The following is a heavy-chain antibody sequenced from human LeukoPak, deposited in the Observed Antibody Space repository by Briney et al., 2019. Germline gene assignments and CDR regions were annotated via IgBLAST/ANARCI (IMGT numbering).Heavy chain of an antibody. J-gene: IGHJ4*02. CDR2: ISSNGGST. CDR3: ARGQDYSFDS. V-gene: IGHV3-64*04. CDR1: GFTFSSYA. D-gene: IGHD2-15*01. Sequence: GGSLRLSCSASGFTFSSYAMHWVRQAPGKGLEYVSAISSNGGSTYYADSVKGRFTISRDNAKNSLYLQMNSLRDEDTAVYYCARGQDYSFDSWGQGTLVTVSS.